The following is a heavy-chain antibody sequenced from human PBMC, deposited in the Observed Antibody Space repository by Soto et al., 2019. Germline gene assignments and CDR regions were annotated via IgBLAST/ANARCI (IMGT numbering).Heavy chain of an antibody. Sequence: QVQLQESGPGLVKPSETLSLTCTVSGGSISSYYWSWIRQPPGKGLEWIGYIYYSGSTNYNPSLNSRVTLAVDTSKNQFSLKLSSVTAADTAVYYCARRYGSFFDIWGQGTMVTVSS. D-gene: IGHD3-10*01. V-gene: IGHV4-59*08. CDR2: IYYSGST. CDR3: ARRYGSFFDI. J-gene: IGHJ3*02. CDR1: GGSISSYY.